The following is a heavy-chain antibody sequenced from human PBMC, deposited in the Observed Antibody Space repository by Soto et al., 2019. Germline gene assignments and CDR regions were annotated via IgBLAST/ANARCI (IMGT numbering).Heavy chain of an antibody. D-gene: IGHD1-26*01. CDR1: GFTFSSYG. Sequence: GGSLRLSCVASGFTFSSYGMHWVRQAPGKGLEWVAVISYDGSNKYYADSVKGRFTISRDNSKNTLYLQMNSLRAEDTAVYYCAKDTIVGASKARNYFDYWGQGTLVTVSS. CDR3: AKDTIVGASKARNYFDY. V-gene: IGHV3-30*18. J-gene: IGHJ4*02. CDR2: ISYDGSNK.